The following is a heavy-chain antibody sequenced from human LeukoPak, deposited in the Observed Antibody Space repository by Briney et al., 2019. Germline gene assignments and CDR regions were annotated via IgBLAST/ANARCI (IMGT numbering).Heavy chain of an antibody. CDR3: ARERWFTMVRGVILDY. CDR2: INHRGST. D-gene: IGHD3-10*01. CDR1: GGSFSGYY. V-gene: IGHV4-34*01. J-gene: IGHJ4*02. Sequence: SETLSLICAVYGGSFSGYYWSWIRQPPGKGLEWIGEINHRGSTNYNPFLKSRVTISVDTSKNQFSLKLSSVTAADTAVYYCARERWFTMVRGVILDYWGQGTLVTVSS.